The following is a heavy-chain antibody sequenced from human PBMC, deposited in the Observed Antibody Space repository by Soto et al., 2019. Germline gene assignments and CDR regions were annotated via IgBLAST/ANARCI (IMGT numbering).Heavy chain of an antibody. V-gene: IGHV3-73*02. CDR3: TRHLYGGHSGGGY. J-gene: IGHJ4*02. CDR1: GFTFSGSA. Sequence: EVQLVESGGGLVQPGGSLKLSCAASGFTFSGSAMHWVRQASGKGLEWVGRIRSKANSYATAYAASVKGRFTISRDDSKNTADLQMNSLKTEDTAVYYCTRHLYGGHSGGGYWGQGTLVTVSS. CDR2: IRSKANSYAT. D-gene: IGHD4-17*01.